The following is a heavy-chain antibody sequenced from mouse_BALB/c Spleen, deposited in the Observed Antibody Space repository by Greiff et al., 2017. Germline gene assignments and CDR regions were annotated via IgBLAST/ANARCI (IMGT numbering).Heavy chain of an antibody. CDR2: ISSGSSTI. V-gene: IGHV5-17*02. D-gene: IGHD1-2*01. Sequence: EVQGVESGGGLVQPGGSRKLSCAASGFTFSSFGMHWVRQAPEKGLEWVAYISSGSSTIYYADTVKGRFTISRDNPKNTLFLQMTSLRSEDTAMYYCAKGDYYGSPFAYWGQGTLVTVSA. J-gene: IGHJ3*01. CDR3: AKGDYYGSPFAY. CDR1: GFTFSSFG.